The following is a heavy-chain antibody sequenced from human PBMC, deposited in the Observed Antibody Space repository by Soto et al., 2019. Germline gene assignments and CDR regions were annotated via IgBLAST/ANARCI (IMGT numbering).Heavy chain of an antibody. D-gene: IGHD2-2*01. CDR1: GGSISSGDYY. CDR2: IYYTGTT. V-gene: IGHV4-30-4*01. J-gene: IGHJ3*02. Sequence: QVLLQESGPGLVKASQTLSLTCNVSGGSISSGDYYWSWIRQPPGKGLEWIGYIYYTGTTYYNPSLKSRVVIAEDTSTNQFALNVISVTVADTAVYYCAHYQPACRGAFDSWGQGTMVTVSS. CDR3: AHYQPACRGAFDS.